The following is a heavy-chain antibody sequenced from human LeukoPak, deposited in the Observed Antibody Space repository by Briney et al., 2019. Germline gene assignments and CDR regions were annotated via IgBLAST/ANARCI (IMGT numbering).Heavy chain of an antibody. CDR3: ARCPVGSNYYFYMDV. CDR2: IYYIAST. CDR1: GDSISRYY. J-gene: IGHJ6*03. V-gene: IGHV4-59*01. Sequence: SETLSLTCTVSGDSISRYYWSWIRQPPGKGLEWIGYIYYIASTNYNPSLKSRVTISVDMSKNQFSLNLNSVTAADTAVYYCARCPVGSNYYFYMDVWGKGTTVTVSS. D-gene: IGHD2-2*01.